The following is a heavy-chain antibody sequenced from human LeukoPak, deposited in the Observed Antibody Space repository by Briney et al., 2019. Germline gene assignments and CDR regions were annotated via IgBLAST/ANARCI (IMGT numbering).Heavy chain of an antibody. CDR3: AKDKRCSGSYSAMDV. CDR2: ISWNGGSI. CDR1: GFTFDDYA. D-gene: IGHD3-10*02. Sequence: GGSLRLSCAASGFTFDDYAMHWVRQAPGKGLEWVLGISWNGGSIGYADSVKGRFTISRDNAKNSLYLQMNSLRAEDTALYYCAKDKRCSGSYSAMDVWGQGTTVTVSS. J-gene: IGHJ6*02. V-gene: IGHV3-9*01.